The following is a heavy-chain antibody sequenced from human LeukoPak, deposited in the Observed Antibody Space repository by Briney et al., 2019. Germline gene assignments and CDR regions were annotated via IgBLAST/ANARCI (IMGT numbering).Heavy chain of an antibody. V-gene: IGHV1-18*01. Sequence: ASVKVSCKDSGYTFTNYAIRWVRPAPGEGVEWMGWICASNGDTMYAQNLQGRVTMTTHTSTSTGYMELRSLRSDDTAVYYCARERVRYYESSGYLAYWGQGTLVTVSS. CDR2: ICASNGDT. D-gene: IGHD3-22*01. J-gene: IGHJ4*02. CDR1: GYTFTNYA. CDR3: ARERVRYYESSGYLAY.